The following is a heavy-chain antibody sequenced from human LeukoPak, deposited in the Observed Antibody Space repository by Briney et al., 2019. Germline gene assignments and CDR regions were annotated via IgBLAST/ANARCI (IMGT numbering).Heavy chain of an antibody. CDR1: GFTFSSYA. V-gene: IGHV3-30*07. Sequence: GGSLRLSCAASGFTFSSYAMHWVRQAPGKGLEWVAAISYDGSNKYYADSVKGRFTISRDNSKNTLYLQMNSLRAEDTAVYYCARVVLDIVVVPAAKDSYYYMDVWGKGTTVTVSS. CDR2: ISYDGSNK. D-gene: IGHD2-2*03. J-gene: IGHJ6*03. CDR3: ARVVLDIVVVPAAKDSYYYMDV.